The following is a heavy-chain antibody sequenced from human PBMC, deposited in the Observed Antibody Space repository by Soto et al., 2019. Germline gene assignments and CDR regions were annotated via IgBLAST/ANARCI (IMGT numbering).Heavy chain of an antibody. CDR1: GFTFSSYG. Sequence: QVQLVESGGGVVQPGRSLRLSCAASGFTFSSYGMHWVRQAPGKGLEWVAVIWYDGTNKYYADSVKGRFTISRDNSKNTLYLPMNSLRAEDTAVYYCARDRGAVAGTLYYYGMHGWGPGTTGTFSS. CDR3: ARDRGAVAGTLYYYGMHG. V-gene: IGHV3-33*01. J-gene: IGHJ6*02. CDR2: IWYDGTNK. D-gene: IGHD6-13*01.